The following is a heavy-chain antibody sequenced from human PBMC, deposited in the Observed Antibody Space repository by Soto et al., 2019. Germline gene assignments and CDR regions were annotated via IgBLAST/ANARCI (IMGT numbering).Heavy chain of an antibody. V-gene: IGHV1-18*04. Sequence: QVQLVQSEAEVKKPGASVKVSCEASGYTFINHGISWVRQAPGQGLEWMGWVSGSNGNTKYAQKFQGRVTMTTETSTSTAHMEVRNLGFDDTAVYFCSRDFFPPAFYFEPWGQGTLVTVSS. J-gene: IGHJ4*02. CDR1: GYTFINHG. CDR3: SRDFFPPAFYFEP. CDR2: VSGSNGNT.